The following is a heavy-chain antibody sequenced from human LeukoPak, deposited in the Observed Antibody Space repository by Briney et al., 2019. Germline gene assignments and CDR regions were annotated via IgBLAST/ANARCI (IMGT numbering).Heavy chain of an antibody. Sequence: PSETLSPTWTVDGGSITTYYSSSIRQPAGKGLEWIGRIYTSGSTNYNPSLKSRVTMSVDTSKNQFSLKLSSVTAADTAVYYCASNPSHNNFDPGGQGTLVTVSS. V-gene: IGHV4-4*07. CDR2: IYTSGST. CDR1: GGSITTYY. J-gene: IGHJ5*02. D-gene: IGHD1-1*01. CDR3: ASNPSHNNFDP.